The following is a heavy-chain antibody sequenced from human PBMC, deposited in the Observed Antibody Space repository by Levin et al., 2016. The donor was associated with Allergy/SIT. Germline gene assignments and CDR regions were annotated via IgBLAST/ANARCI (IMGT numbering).Heavy chain of an antibody. V-gene: IGHV3-30*18. CDR1: GFTFSNYG. Sequence: SLKISCAASGFTFSNYGMHWVRQAPGKGLEWVAVISSDGTNYFYGDSVKGRLTISRDNSNNTLYLQMNSLRVEDTAVYYCAKFSDDYGDKGHYNALDVWGQGTTVTVS. CDR3: AKFSDDYGDKGHYNALDV. D-gene: IGHD4-17*01. J-gene: IGHJ6*02. CDR2: ISSDGTNY.